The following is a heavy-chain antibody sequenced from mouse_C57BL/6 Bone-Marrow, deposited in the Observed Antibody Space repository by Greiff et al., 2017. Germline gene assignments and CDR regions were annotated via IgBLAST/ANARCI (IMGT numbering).Heavy chain of an antibody. D-gene: IGHD1-1*01. J-gene: IGHJ1*03. CDR2: INPNNGGT. CDR3: ARGGSSYGWYFDV. Sequence: EVQLQQSGPELVKPGASVKISCTASGYTFTDYYMNWVKQSHGKSLEWIGDINPNNGGTSYNQKFKGKATLTVDKSSSTAYMELRSLTSEDSAVYYCARGGSSYGWYFDVWGTGTTVTVSS. V-gene: IGHV1-26*01. CDR1: GYTFTDYY.